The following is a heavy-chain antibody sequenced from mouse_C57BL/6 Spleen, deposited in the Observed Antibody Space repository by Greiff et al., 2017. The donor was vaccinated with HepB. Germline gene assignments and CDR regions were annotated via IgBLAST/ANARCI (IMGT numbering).Heavy chain of an antibody. D-gene: IGHD1-1*01. V-gene: IGHV8-8*01. CDR1: GFSLSTFGMG. Sequence: VKLMESGPGILQPSQSLSLTCSFSGFSLSTFGMGLGWIRQPSGKGLEWLAHIWWDGDKYYNPALKSRLTISKDTSNNQVFLKIANVDTADTATYYCARGHYYGSGRYAMDYWGQGTSVTVSS. CDR2: IWWDGDK. J-gene: IGHJ4*01. CDR3: ARGHYYGSGRYAMDY.